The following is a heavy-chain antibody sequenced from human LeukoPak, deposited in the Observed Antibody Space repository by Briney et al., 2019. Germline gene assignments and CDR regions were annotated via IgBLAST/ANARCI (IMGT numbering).Heavy chain of an antibody. J-gene: IGHJ3*02. Sequence: GGSLRLSCAASGFTFTTSWMSWVRQTPGKGLEWVANIKPDGGEKHYVDSVKGRFTISRDNARNSLYLQMSSLGADDTALYYCARGVWSSLNAFDIWSQGTMVTVFS. CDR2: IKPDGGEK. CDR1: GFTFTTSW. V-gene: IGHV3-7*01. D-gene: IGHD2-21*02. CDR3: ARGVWSSLNAFDI.